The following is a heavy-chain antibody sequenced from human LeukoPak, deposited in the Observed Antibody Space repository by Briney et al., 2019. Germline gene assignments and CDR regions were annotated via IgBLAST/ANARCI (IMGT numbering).Heavy chain of an antibody. J-gene: IGHJ5*02. Sequence: SETLSLTCTVSGGSISSGSYYWSWIRQPAGKGLEWIGRIYTSGSTNYNPSLKSRVTISVDTSKNQFSLKLSSVTAADTAVYYCARDVSSNYDWFDPWGQGTLVTVPS. CDR2: IYTSGST. V-gene: IGHV4-61*02. D-gene: IGHD4-11*01. CDR3: ARDVSSNYDWFDP. CDR1: GGSISSGSYY.